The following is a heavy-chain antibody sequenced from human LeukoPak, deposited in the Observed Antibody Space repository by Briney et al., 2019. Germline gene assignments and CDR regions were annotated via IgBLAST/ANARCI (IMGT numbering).Heavy chain of an antibody. Sequence: SETLSLTCTVSGYSISSGYYWGWIRQPPGKGLEWIGSIYHSGSTYYNPSLKSRVTISVDTSKNQFSLKLSSVTAADTAVYYCAREEIVRALNFYDSSGHRLYYFDYWGQGTLVTVSS. D-gene: IGHD3-22*01. V-gene: IGHV4-38-2*02. CDR1: GYSISSGYY. J-gene: IGHJ4*02. CDR2: IYHSGST. CDR3: AREEIVRALNFYDSSGHRLYYFDY.